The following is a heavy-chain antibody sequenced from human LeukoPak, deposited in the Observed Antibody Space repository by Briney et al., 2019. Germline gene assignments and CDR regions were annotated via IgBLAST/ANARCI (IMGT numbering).Heavy chain of an antibody. CDR1: GGSFSGYY. CDR3: ARYEVTGCSSTSCYGGAFDI. Sequence: SETLSLTCAVYGGSFSGYYWSWIRQPPGKGLEWIGEINHSGSTNYNPSLKSRVTISVDTSKNQFSLKLSSVTAADTAVYYCARYEVTGCSSTSCYGGAFDIWGQGTMVTVSS. V-gene: IGHV4-34*01. D-gene: IGHD2-2*01. J-gene: IGHJ3*02. CDR2: INHSGST.